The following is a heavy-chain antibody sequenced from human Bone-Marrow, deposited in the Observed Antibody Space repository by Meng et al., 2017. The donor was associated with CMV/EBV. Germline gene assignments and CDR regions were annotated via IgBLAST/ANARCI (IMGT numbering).Heavy chain of an antibody. CDR3: ASLGYCSSTSCYMGYYYYGMDV. D-gene: IGHD2-2*02. J-gene: IGHJ6*02. Sequence: GGSLRLSCAASGFTFSSYSMNWVRQAPGKGLEWVSAISGSGGSTYYADSVKGRFTISRDNSKNTLYLQMNSLRAEDTAVYYCASLGYCSSTSCYMGYYYYGMDVWGQGTTVTVSS. V-gene: IGHV3-23*01. CDR2: ISGSGGST. CDR1: GFTFSSYS.